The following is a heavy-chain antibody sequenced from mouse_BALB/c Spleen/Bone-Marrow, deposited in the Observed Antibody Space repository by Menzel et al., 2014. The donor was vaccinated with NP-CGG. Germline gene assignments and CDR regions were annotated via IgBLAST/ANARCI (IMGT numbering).Heavy chain of an antibody. CDR3: AGSTMISAWFAY. D-gene: IGHD2-4*01. V-gene: IGHV1-28*01. CDR2: IDPFNGGT. CDR1: GYPFTSYY. Sequence: EVQLQQSGPELMKPGASVKISCKASGYPFTSYYMHWVKQSHGKSLEWIGYIDPFNGGTSYNQKFKGKATLTVDKSSSTAYMHLSSLASEDSAVYYCAGSTMISAWFAYWGQGTLVTVSA. J-gene: IGHJ3*01.